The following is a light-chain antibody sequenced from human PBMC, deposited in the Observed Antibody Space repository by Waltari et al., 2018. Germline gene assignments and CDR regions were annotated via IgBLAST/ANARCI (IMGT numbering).Light chain of an antibody. CDR1: STDIGTSRF. J-gene: IGLJ3*02. V-gene: IGLV2-14*03. CDR3: SSFTASNTLV. Sequence: QSALTQPASVSGAPGPSITISCTGTSTDIGTSRFVSWYRQHPGQAPQLLIYDVYNRPSGGSNRFSGSKSGTTASLIISGLQTEDEADYYCSSFTASNTLVFGGGTKLTVI. CDR2: DVY.